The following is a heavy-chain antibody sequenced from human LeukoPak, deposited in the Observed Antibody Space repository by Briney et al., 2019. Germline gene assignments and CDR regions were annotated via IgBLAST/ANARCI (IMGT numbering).Heavy chain of an antibody. CDR3: ARCSRSSTDCYSAFDI. CDR1: GLTFDDYG. D-gene: IGHD2-2*02. Sequence: GGSLRLSCEASGLTFDDYGMSWVRQSTGKGLEWVSAITNWNGGSTGYADSVRGRFTISRDNAKNSLYLQMNSHRAEDTALYYCARCSRSSTDCYSAFDIWGQGTMVTVSS. CDR2: ITNWNGGST. J-gene: IGHJ3*02. V-gene: IGHV3-20*04.